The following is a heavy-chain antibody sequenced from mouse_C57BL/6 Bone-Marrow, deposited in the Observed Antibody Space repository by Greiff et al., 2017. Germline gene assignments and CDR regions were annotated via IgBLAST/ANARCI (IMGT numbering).Heavy chain of an antibody. CDR2: ISYDGSN. J-gene: IGHJ1*03. CDR3: ARVDSSPRYFDV. V-gene: IGHV3-6*01. CDR1: GYSITSGYY. Sequence: VQLKQSGPGLVKPSQSLSLTCSVTGYSITSGYYWNWIRQFPGNKLEWMGYISYDGSNNYNPSLKNRISITRDTSKNQFFLKLNSVTTEDTATYYCARVDSSPRYFDVWGTGTTVTVSS.